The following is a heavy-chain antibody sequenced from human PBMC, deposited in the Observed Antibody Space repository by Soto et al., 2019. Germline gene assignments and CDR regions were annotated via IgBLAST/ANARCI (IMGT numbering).Heavy chain of an antibody. J-gene: IGHJ4*02. D-gene: IGHD2-2*01. Sequence: SATLSLTCTVSGGSISSYYWSWIRQPPGKGLEWIGYIYYSGSTNYNPSLKSRVTISVDTSKNQFSLKLSSVTAADTAVYYCARLSNIVVVPPAKGGPYYFDYWGQGTLVTVSS. V-gene: IGHV4-59*12. CDR3: ARLSNIVVVPPAKGGPYYFDY. CDR2: IYYSGST. CDR1: GGSISSYY.